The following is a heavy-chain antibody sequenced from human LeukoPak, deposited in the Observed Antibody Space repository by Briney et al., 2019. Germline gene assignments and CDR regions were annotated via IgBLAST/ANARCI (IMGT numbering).Heavy chain of an antibody. D-gene: IGHD3-9*01. J-gene: IGHJ4*02. CDR2: LSGSGART. Sequence: GGSLRLSCAASGFTFGSYAMSWVRQAPGKGLEWVSTLSGSGARTYYADSVKGRFTVSRDTSMNTLYLQMNSLRAEDTALYYCAKDAHYDILTGYYDYWGQGTLVTVSS. CDR3: AKDAHYDILTGYYDY. CDR1: GFTFGSYA. V-gene: IGHV3-23*01.